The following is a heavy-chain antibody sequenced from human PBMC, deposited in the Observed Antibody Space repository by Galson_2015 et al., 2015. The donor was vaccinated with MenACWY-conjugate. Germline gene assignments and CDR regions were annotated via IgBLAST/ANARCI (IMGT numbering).Heavy chain of an antibody. D-gene: IGHD6-13*01. CDR1: GYTFTNYG. Sequence: QSGAEVKRPGASVTVSCKASGYTFTNYGISWVRQAPGQGLEWMGWISAYNGITNYAQKVQGRVTMTTDTSTSTAYMELRSLRSDDTAVYYCARDAPSIAATGTAYYYGMDVWGQGTTVTVSS. J-gene: IGHJ6*02. CDR3: ARDAPSIAATGTAYYYGMDV. V-gene: IGHV1-18*01. CDR2: ISAYNGIT.